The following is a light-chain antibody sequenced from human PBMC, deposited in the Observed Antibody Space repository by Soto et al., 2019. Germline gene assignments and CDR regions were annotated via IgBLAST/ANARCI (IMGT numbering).Light chain of an antibody. V-gene: IGLV1-40*01. CDR2: GNS. CDR3: KSYASSLSGAV. Sequence: QSVLTQPPSVSGAPGQRVTISCTGSSSNIGAGYDVPWYQQLPGTAPKLLIYGNSNRPSGLPDRFSASKSGTSASLAITGLQAEDEADYYCKSYASSLSGAVFGGGTKLTVL. CDR1: SSNIGAGYD. J-gene: IGLJ2*01.